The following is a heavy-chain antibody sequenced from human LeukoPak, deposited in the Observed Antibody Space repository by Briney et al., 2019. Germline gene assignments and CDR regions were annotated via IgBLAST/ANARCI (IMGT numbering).Heavy chain of an antibody. J-gene: IGHJ6*03. D-gene: IGHD2-8*01. Sequence: ASVKVSCKASGYTFTSYYMHWVRQAPGQGLEWMGIINPSGGSTSYAQKFQGRVTMTRDMSTSTVYMELSSLRSEDTAVYYCARHARAGSNDYYMDVWGKGTTVTVSS. V-gene: IGHV1-46*01. CDR2: INPSGGST. CDR3: ARHARAGSNDYYMDV. CDR1: GYTFTSYY.